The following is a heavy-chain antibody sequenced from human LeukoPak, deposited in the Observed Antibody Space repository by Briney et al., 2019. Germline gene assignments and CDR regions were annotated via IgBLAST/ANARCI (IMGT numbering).Heavy chain of an antibody. V-gene: IGHV3-30*03. CDR3: ARSPLIIAAAGSFDY. CDR1: GFTFSSYG. D-gene: IGHD6-13*01. CDR2: ISYDGSNK. Sequence: GGSLRLSCAASGFTFSSYGMHWVRQAPGKGLEWVAVISYDGSNKYYADSVKGRFTISRDNSKNTLYLQMNSLRAEDTAVYYCARSPLIIAAAGSFDYWGQGTLVTVSS. J-gene: IGHJ4*02.